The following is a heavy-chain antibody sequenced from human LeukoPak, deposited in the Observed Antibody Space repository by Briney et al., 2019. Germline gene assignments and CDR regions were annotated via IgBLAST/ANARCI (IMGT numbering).Heavy chain of an antibody. J-gene: IGHJ6*03. D-gene: IGHD4-17*01. CDR3: ARDSATVTVYYYYYYYMDV. CDR1: GGSISSYY. CDR2: IYTSGST. V-gene: IGHV4-4*07. Sequence: PSETLSLTCTVSGGSISSYYWSWIRQPAGKGLEWIGRIYTSGSTNYNPSLKSRVTMSVDTSKNQFSLKLSSVTAADTAVYYCARDSATVTVYYYYYYYMDVWGKGTTVTVSS.